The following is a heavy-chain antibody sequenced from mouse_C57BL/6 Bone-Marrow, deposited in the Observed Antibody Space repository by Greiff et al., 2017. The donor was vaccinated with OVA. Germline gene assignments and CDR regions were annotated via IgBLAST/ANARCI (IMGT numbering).Heavy chain of an antibody. D-gene: IGHD4-1*01. CDR1: GYTFTDYY. CDR2: IYPGSGNT. V-gene: IGHV1-76*01. Sequence: QVQLKESGAELVRPGASVKLSCKASGYTFTDYYINWVKQRPGQGLEWIARIYPGSGNTYYNEKFKGKATLTAEKSSSTAYMQLSSLTSEDSAVYFCARGGYNWGFDYWGQGTSVTVSS. J-gene: IGHJ4*01. CDR3: ARGGYNWGFDY.